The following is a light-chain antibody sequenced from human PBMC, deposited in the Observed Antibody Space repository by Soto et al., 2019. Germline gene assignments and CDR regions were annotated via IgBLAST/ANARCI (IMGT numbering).Light chain of an antibody. V-gene: IGLV2-11*01. J-gene: IGLJ1*01. CDR1: SXDVAVYSY. CDR2: DVT. Sequence: QSVLTQPRSVSGSPGQSVTVSCTGTSXDVAVYSYVSWFQQHPGKAPQLLIYDVTKRPSGVPDRFSGSKSGNTAALTISGLQAEDEAEYFCSSYTTDSTYLFGPGTKVTVL. CDR3: SSYTTDSTYL.